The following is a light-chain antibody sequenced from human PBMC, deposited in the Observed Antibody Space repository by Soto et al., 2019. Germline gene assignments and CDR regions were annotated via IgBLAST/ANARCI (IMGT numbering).Light chain of an antibody. V-gene: IGLV2-14*01. CDR2: EVS. Sequence: QSALTQPASVSGSPGQSITISCTGTSSDVGYYNYVSWYQQHPGKAPKLMIYEVSNRPSGVSNRFSGSKSGNTASLTISGLQAEDEADYYCCSYTISTTRVFGGGTSSPS. J-gene: IGLJ3*02. CDR1: SSDVGYYNY. CDR3: CSYTISTTRV.